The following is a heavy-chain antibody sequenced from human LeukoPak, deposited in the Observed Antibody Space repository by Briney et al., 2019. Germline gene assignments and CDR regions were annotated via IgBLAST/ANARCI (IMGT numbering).Heavy chain of an antibody. CDR3: AREFRVGVVVPAAQSKDDY. V-gene: IGHV1-69*01. CDR2: IIPIFGTA. CDR1: GGTFSSYA. Sequence: GASVKVSCKASGGTFSSYAISWVRQAPGQGLEWMGGIIPIFGTANYAQKFQGRVTITADESTSTAYMELSSLRSEDTAVYYCAREFRVGVVVPAAQSKDDYWGQGTLVTVSS. J-gene: IGHJ4*02. D-gene: IGHD2-2*01.